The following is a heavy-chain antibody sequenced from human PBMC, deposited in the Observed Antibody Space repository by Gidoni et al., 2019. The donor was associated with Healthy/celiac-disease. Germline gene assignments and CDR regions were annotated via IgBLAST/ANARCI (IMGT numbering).Heavy chain of an antibody. V-gene: IGHV3-49*04. CDR3: TRDRAAMVTFWFDP. CDR2: IRIKAYGGTT. D-gene: IGHD5-18*01. Sequence: EVQLVASGGGLVQPGRSLRLSCPASGFTFGAYSMSWVRQAPGKGLEWVGSIRIKAYGGTTEYAASGKGRFTISRDDSKSIAYLQMNSLKTEDTAVYYCTRDRAAMVTFWFDPWGQGTLVTVSS. J-gene: IGHJ5*02. CDR1: GFTFGAYS.